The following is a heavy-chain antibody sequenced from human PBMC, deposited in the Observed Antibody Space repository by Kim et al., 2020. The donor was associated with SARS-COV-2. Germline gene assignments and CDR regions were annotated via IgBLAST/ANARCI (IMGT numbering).Heavy chain of an antibody. V-gene: IGHV5-51*01. D-gene: IGHD3-3*01. J-gene: IGHJ3*02. CDR3: ARPFWSGYYYYDAFDI. Sequence: FQGKVTISADKSISTAYLQWSSLKASDTAMYYCARPFWSGYYYYDAFDIWGQGTMVTVSS.